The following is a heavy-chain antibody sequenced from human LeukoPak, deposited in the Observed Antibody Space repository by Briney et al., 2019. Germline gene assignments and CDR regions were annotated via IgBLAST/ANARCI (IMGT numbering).Heavy chain of an antibody. J-gene: IGHJ4*02. Sequence: SETLSLTCTVSGGSISSYYWSWIRQPPGKGLEWIGEINHSGSTNYNPSLKSRVTISVDTSKNQFSLKLSSVTAADTAVYYCARGVYSITGTTHNFDYWGQGTLVTVSS. CDR2: INHSGST. D-gene: IGHD1-7*01. V-gene: IGHV4-34*01. CDR1: GGSISSYY. CDR3: ARGVYSITGTTHNFDY.